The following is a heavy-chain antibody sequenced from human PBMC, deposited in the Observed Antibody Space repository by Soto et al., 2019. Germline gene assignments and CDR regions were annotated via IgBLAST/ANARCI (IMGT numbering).Heavy chain of an antibody. CDR3: AKRPPGGSYYLDS. D-gene: IGHD3-10*01. CDR2: ISGTGGST. Sequence: PGGSLRLSCAASGFTFSSNAMSWVRQAPGKGLEWVSAISGTGGSTYYADSVKGRFTISRDNSKNTLYLLMNSLRAEDTAVYYCAKRPPGGSYYLDSWGQGTLVTVSS. V-gene: IGHV3-23*01. J-gene: IGHJ4*02. CDR1: GFTFSSNA.